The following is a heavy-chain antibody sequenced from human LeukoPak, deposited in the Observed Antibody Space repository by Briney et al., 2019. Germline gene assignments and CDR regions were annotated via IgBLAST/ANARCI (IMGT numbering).Heavy chain of an antibody. CDR2: IKIKAHGYTT. D-gene: IGHD1-26*01. CDR1: GFTFSDHW. CDR3: NDIGAGGDY. Sequence: PGGSLRLSCAASGFTFSDHWMDWVRQAPGKGLAWVGRIKIKAHGYTTEYAASVEGRFIISRDDSKNSLSLQMNSLKSEDTAVYYCNDIGAGGDYWGQGTLVTVSS. J-gene: IGHJ4*02. V-gene: IGHV3-72*01.